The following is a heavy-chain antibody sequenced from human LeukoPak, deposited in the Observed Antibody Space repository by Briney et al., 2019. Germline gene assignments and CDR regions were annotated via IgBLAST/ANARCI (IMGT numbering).Heavy chain of an antibody. CDR1: GGSISSSSYY. CDR3: ARGRKVDYVWGSYRCRFDP. Sequence: SETLSLTCTVSGGSISSSSYYWAWIRQPPGKGLEWIGEINHSGSTNYNPSLKSRVTISVDTSKNQFSLKLSSVTAADTAVYYCARGRKVDYVWGSYRCRFDPWGQGTLVTVSS. D-gene: IGHD3-16*02. CDR2: INHSGST. V-gene: IGHV4-39*07. J-gene: IGHJ5*02.